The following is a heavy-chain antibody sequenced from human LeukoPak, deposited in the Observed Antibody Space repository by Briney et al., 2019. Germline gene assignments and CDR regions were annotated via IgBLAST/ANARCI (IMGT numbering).Heavy chain of an antibody. D-gene: IGHD2-2*01. V-gene: IGHV3-66*01. CDR1: GFTVSSNY. J-gene: IGHJ4*02. CDR2: IYSCGST. Sequence: GGSLRLSCAASGFTVSSNYMSWVRQAPGKGLEWVSVIYSCGSTYYADSVKGRFTISRDNSKNTLYLQMNSLRAEDTAVYYCAKGNIVVVPAARNWGQGTLVTVSS. CDR3: AKGNIVVVPAARN.